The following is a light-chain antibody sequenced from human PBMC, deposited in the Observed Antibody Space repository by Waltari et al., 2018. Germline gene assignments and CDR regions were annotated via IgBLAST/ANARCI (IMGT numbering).Light chain of an antibody. V-gene: IGLV2-11*01. CDR1: SSDVGGYTS. CDR3: CSYAGSYVV. Sequence: QSALTQPRPVSGSPGQSVTISSTGPSSDVGGYTSVSWYQQHPVKTPKLMIYDVSNRPSGVPDRFSGSKSGNTASLTISGLQAEDEADYYCCSYAGSYVVFGGGTKLTVL. CDR2: DVS. J-gene: IGLJ2*01.